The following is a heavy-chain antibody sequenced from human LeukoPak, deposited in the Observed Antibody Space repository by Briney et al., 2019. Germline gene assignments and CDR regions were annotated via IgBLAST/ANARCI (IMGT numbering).Heavy chain of an antibody. Sequence: ASVKVSCKASGYTFTSYYMHWVRQAPGQGLEWMGGIIPIFGTANYAQKFQGRVTMTRDMSTSTVYMELSSLRSEDTAVYFCAREGYCRGGTCYSFDYWGQGTLVTVSS. CDR3: AREGYCRGGTCYSFDY. CDR1: GYTFTSYY. V-gene: IGHV1-46*01. CDR2: IIPIFGTA. D-gene: IGHD2-15*01. J-gene: IGHJ4*02.